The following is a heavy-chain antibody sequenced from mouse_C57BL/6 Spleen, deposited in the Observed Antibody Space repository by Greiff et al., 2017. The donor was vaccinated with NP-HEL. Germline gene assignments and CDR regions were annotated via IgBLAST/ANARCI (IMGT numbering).Heavy chain of an antibody. J-gene: IGHJ3*01. CDR1: GFSLSTSGMG. D-gene: IGHD2-3*01. V-gene: IGHV8-12*01. CDR2: IYWDDDK. CDR3: ARYDGYYPLAY. Sequence: QVTLKESGPGILQSSQTLSLTCSFSGFSLSTSGMGVSWIRQPSGKGLEWLAHIYWDDDKRYNPSLQSRLTISKDTSRNQVFLKITSVDTADTATYYCARYDGYYPLAYWGQGTLVTVSA.